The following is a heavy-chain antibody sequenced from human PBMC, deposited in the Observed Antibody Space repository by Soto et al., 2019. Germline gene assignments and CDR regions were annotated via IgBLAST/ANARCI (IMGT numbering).Heavy chain of an antibody. V-gene: IGHV3-13*01. D-gene: IGHD3-10*01. CDR3: ARDRVTMVRGDYYGMDV. CDR1: GFTFSSYD. CDR2: ISAAGDT. J-gene: IGHJ6*02. Sequence: GGSLRLSCAASGFTFSSYDMHWVRQATGKSLEWVSAISAAGDTYYPGSVKGRFTISRENVKNSLYLQMNSLRAEDTAVYYCARDRVTMVRGDYYGMDVWGQGTTVTVSS.